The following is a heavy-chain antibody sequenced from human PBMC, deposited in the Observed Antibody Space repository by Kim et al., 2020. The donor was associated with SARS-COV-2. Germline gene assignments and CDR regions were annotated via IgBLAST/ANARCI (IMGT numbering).Heavy chain of an antibody. D-gene: IGHD6-13*01. CDR3: ARGGAAAGKRVGWFDP. J-gene: IGHJ5*02. Sequence: LKSRVTISVDKSKNQFSLKLSSVTAADTAVYYCARGGAAAGKRVGWFDPWGQGTLVTVSS. V-gene: IGHV4-4*02.